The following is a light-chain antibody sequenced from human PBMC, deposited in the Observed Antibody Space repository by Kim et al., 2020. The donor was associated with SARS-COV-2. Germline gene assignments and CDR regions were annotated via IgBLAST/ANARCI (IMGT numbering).Light chain of an antibody. CDR1: QSVSSNY. J-gene: IGKJ2*02. V-gene: IGKV3-20*01. CDR2: GAS. Sequence: EFVLTQSPGTLSLSPGDRATLSCWASQSVSSNYLAWYQQKPGQAPRLLIYGASSRATGIPDRFTGGGSGTDFTLTISRLEPEDFAVYYCQQYGSSPCTFGQGTKLEIK. CDR3: QQYGSSPCT.